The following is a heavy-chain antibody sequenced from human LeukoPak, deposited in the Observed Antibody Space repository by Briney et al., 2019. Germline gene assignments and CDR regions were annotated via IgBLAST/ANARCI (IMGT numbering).Heavy chain of an antibody. Sequence: GESLKISCKGSGYSFTSYWIGWVRQMPGKGLEWMGIICPGDSDTRYSPSFQGQVTISADKSISTAYLQWSSLKASDTAMYYCARRYSSSWHWWFDPRGQGTLVTVSS. CDR2: ICPGDSDT. V-gene: IGHV5-51*01. D-gene: IGHD6-13*01. CDR1: GYSFTSYW. J-gene: IGHJ5*02. CDR3: ARRYSSSWHWWFDP.